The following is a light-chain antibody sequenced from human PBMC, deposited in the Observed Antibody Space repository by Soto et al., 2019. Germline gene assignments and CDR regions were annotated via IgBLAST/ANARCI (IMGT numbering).Light chain of an antibody. CDR2: LAS. Sequence: DIQMTQSPSSLSASVGDRVTITCRATRDINRWLAWYQHKPGKAPKLLIYLASTLETGVPSRFSGSGSGTEFTLIVSSLQTEDFATYYCQQAKSFPRTFGQGTKVEI. J-gene: IGKJ1*01. CDR1: RDINRW. V-gene: IGKV1-12*01. CDR3: QQAKSFPRT.